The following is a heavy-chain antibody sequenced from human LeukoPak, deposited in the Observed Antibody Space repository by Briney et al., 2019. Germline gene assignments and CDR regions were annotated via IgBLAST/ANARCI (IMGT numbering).Heavy chain of an antibody. CDR1: GFTFSSYG. V-gene: IGHV3-23*01. J-gene: IGHJ6*03. Sequence: PGGSLRLSCAASGFTFSSYGMSWVRQAPGKGLEWVSAISGSGGSTYYADSVKGRFTISRDNAKKSLFLQMNSLRAEDTAVYYCARDYGDYEPGRHHYYYYYMDVWGKGTTVTVSS. CDR2: ISGSGGST. D-gene: IGHD4-17*01. CDR3: ARDYGDYEPGRHHYYYYYMDV.